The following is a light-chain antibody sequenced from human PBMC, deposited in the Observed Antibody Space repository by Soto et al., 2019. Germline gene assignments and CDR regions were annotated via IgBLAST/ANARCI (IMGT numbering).Light chain of an antibody. V-gene: IGKV1-5*01. CDR2: DAS. CDR1: QSISSW. J-gene: IGKJ1*01. CDR3: QQYNSYPCT. Sequence: DIQMTQSPSTLSASVGDRVTITCRASQSISSWLAWYHQKPGKAPKLLIYDASSLESGVPSRFSGSGSGTEFTLTISCLQPDDFATYYCQQYNSYPCTFGQGTKVEIK.